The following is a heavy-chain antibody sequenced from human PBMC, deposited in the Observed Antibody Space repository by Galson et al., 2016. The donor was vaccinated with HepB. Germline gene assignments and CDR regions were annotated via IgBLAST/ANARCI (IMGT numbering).Heavy chain of an antibody. CDR2: INAGNGDT. J-gene: IGHJ4*02. CDR1: GYNFITYG. D-gene: IGHD3-16*01. CDR3: VRDEVPGPYYFEY. V-gene: IGHV1-3*01. Sequence: SVKVSCKASGYNFITYGMHWVRQAPGQRLEWMGWINAGNGDTIYAQKFQDRVTFTRDTSANTVYLDLSSLTSEDTAIYYCVRDEVPGPYYFEYWGQGILVTVSS.